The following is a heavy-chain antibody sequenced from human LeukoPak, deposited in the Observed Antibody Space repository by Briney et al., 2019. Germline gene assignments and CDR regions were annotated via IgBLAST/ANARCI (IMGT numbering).Heavy chain of an antibody. CDR3: ARDGTSTDDY. V-gene: IGHV1-18*01. D-gene: IGHD2-2*01. CDR1: GYTFSNFG. CDR2: ISGNNDNP. J-gene: IGHJ4*02. Sequence: ASVTVSCKTSGYTFSNFGINWVRQAPGQGLEWMGWISGNNDNPNYGQKFQGRFTVTTDSSTSTAYIELRNLTFDDTAVYYCARDGTSTDDYWGQGTLVTVSS.